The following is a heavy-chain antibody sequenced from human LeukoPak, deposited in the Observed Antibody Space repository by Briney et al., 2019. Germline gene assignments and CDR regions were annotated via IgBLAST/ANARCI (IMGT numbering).Heavy chain of an antibody. Sequence: GASVKVSCKASGYTFTSYYMHWVRQAPGQGLEWMGIINPSGGSTSYAQKFQGRVTMTRDMSTSTVYMELSSLRSEDTAVYYCASQHDYGDYDVGFDYWGQGTLVTVSS. CDR2: INPSGGST. V-gene: IGHV1-46*01. D-gene: IGHD4-17*01. J-gene: IGHJ4*02. CDR3: ASQHDYGDYDVGFDY. CDR1: GYTFTSYY.